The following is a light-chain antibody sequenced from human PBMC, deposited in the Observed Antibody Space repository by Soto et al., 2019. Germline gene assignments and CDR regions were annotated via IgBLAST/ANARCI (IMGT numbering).Light chain of an antibody. V-gene: IGKV1-5*03. Sequence: DIQLTQSPSTLSASVGDRVTITCRASQSVGASLAWYQQRPGIAPKLLIYRASNLEGGVPSRFSGVGSGTEFSLTISSLQADDFATYYCQQYHTDWTFGQGTKVEIK. CDR3: QQYHTDWT. J-gene: IGKJ1*01. CDR1: QSVGAS. CDR2: RAS.